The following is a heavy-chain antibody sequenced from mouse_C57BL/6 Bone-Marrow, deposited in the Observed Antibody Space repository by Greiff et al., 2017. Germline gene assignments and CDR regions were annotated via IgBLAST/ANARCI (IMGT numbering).Heavy chain of an antibody. D-gene: IGHD4-1*01. V-gene: IGHV1-64*01. Sequence: QVQLQQPGAELVKPGASVKLSCKASGYPFTSSWMHWVKQRPGQGLEWIGMIHPNSGSTNYNEKFKSKATLTVDKSSSTAYMQLSSLTSEDSAVYDCEKLGQDDYWGQGTTLTVSS. CDR1: GYPFTSSW. J-gene: IGHJ2*01. CDR3: EKLGQDDY. CDR2: IHPNSGST.